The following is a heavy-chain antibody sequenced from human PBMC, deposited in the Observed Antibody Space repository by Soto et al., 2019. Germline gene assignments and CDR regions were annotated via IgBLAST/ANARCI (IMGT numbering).Heavy chain of an antibody. D-gene: IGHD6-13*01. CDR3: ARERSRWYQRGYSYGMDV. Sequence: PETLRVTYAVYGGSFSGYYWSGFRQPPGKELEWIGEINHSGSTNYNPSLKSRVTISVDTSKKQFSLKLSYVTAADTDVYYCARERSRWYQRGYSYGMDVWGQGSTVT. V-gene: IGHV4-34*01. J-gene: IGHJ6*02. CDR2: INHSGST. CDR1: GGSFSGYY.